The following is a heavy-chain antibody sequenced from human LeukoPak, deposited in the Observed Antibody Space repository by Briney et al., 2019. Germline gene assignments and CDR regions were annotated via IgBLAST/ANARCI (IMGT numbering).Heavy chain of an antibody. D-gene: IGHD1-26*01. CDR2: ITTGGGAI. V-gene: IGHV3-48*03. J-gene: IGHJ5*01. CDR3: ASNARYSGTFYDS. Sequence: GGSLRLSCAASGFTFSNYEMNWVRQTPGKGLEWLSTITTGGGAIYYADSVKGRFTISRDDAENSLFLQINNLRGEDTAIYYCASNARYSGTFYDSWGQGTLVTVSS. CDR1: GFTFSNYE.